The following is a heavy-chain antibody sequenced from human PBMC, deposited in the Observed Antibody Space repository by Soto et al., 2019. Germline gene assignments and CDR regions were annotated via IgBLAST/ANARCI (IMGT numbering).Heavy chain of an antibody. CDR2: IYYSGST. Sequence: SETLSLTCTVSGGSMISYYWGWIRQPPGKGLEWIGSIYYSGSTYYNPSLKSRVTISVDTSKNQFSLKLSSVTAADTAVYYCARHANYYGSGTYYSPFDYWGQGTLVTVS. D-gene: IGHD3-10*01. V-gene: IGHV4-39*01. J-gene: IGHJ4*02. CDR1: GGSMISYY. CDR3: ARHANYYGSGTYYSPFDY.